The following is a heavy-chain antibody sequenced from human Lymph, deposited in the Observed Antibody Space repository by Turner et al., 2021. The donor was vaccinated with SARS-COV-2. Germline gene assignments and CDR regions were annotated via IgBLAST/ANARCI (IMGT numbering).Heavy chain of an antibody. CDR2: IWFDGSNK. Sequence: QVQLVESGGGVVQPGRSLRLSCAASGFTFSSYGMHWVRQAPGKGVEWVAVIWFDGSNKYYADSVKGRFTISRDNSKNTLYLQMNSLRAEDTAVYYCARDTLWFASLGAFDIWGQGTMVTISS. CDR1: GFTFSSYG. V-gene: IGHV3-33*01. J-gene: IGHJ3*02. D-gene: IGHD3-10*01. CDR3: ARDTLWFASLGAFDI.